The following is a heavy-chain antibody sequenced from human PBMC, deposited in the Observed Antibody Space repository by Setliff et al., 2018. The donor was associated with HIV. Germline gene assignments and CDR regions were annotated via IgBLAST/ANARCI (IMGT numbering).Heavy chain of an antibody. Sequence: SETLSLTCAVFDESFSAYYWSWIRQPPGKGLEWIGEINHSGSTNYNPSLKSRVTISVDTSKNQFSLKLSSVTAADTAVYYCAGDSSSGAFDIWGQGTMVTVTS. CDR3: AGDSSSGAFDI. CDR1: DESFSAYY. D-gene: IGHD6-6*01. J-gene: IGHJ3*02. CDR2: INHSGST. V-gene: IGHV4-34*01.